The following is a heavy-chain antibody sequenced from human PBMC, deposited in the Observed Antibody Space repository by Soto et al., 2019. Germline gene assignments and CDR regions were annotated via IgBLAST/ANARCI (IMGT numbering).Heavy chain of an antibody. J-gene: IGHJ5*02. V-gene: IGHV4-30-2*01. CDR3: AGMPYTSGLRFDP. CDR2: IYQSGVT. CDR1: GDSYSISTYS. Sequence: SETLSLTCNMSGDSYSISTYSWSWIRQPPGKALQWIGFIYQSGVTSYNPSLASRVSISLDRSNNQCSLKLKSVTAADTAVYFCAGMPYTSGLRFDPWGPGALVTVSS. D-gene: IGHD6-19*01.